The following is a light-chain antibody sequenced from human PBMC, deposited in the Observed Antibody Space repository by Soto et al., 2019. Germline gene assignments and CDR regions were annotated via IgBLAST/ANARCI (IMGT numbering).Light chain of an antibody. CDR3: QQGNSTPWT. Sequence: IQMTQSPSSLSASVGDRVTITCRASQNISRFLNWYQQKLGKAPKLLIFGASSLQSGVPSRFSGTGSGTDFTLTIRSLQREDFATYYCQQGNSTPWTFGQGTKVEIK. V-gene: IGKV1-39*01. CDR1: QNISRF. CDR2: GAS. J-gene: IGKJ1*01.